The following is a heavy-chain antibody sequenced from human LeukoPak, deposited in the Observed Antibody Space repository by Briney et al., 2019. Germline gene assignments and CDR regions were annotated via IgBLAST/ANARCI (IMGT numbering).Heavy chain of an antibody. CDR2: ISGTGGST. Sequence: PGGSLRLSCGASGFTFSNYAMSWVRQAPGKGLEWVAGISGTGGSTHYADSVKGRFTISRDNSNNTVYPQMRNLRVEHTAVYYCAKVVAGNIDYYFDYWGQGILVAVSS. J-gene: IGHJ4*02. D-gene: IGHD2/OR15-2a*01. CDR1: GFTFSNYA. CDR3: AKVVAGNIDYYFDY. V-gene: IGHV3-23*01.